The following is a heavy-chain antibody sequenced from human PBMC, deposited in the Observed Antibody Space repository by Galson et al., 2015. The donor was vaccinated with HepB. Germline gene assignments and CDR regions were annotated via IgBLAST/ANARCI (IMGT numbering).Heavy chain of an antibody. CDR1: GGTFSSYA. Sequence: SVKVSCKASGGTFSSYAISWVRQAPGQGLEWMGGIIPIFGTANYAQKFQGRVTITADESTSTAYMELSSLRSEDTAVYYCARGVLFHYYYYYMDVWGKGTTVTVSS. CDR2: IIPIFGTA. V-gene: IGHV1-69*13. J-gene: IGHJ6*03. D-gene: IGHD3-16*01. CDR3: ARGVLFHYYYYYMDV.